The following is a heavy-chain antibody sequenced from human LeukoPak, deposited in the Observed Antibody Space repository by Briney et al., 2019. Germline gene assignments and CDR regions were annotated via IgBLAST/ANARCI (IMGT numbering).Heavy chain of an antibody. CDR1: GGSISSGSYY. J-gene: IGHJ4*02. Sequence: SETLSLPCTVSGGSISSGSYYWSWIRQPAGKGLEWIGRIYTSGSTNYNPSLKSRVTISVDTSKNQFSLKLSSVTAADTAVYYCARDSHTIFGVVTPFDYWGQGTLVTVSS. CDR3: ARDSHTIFGVVTPFDY. D-gene: IGHD3-3*01. V-gene: IGHV4-61*02. CDR2: IYTSGST.